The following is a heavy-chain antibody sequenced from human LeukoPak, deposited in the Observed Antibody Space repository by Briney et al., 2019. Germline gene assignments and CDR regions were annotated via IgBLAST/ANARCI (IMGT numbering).Heavy chain of an antibody. J-gene: IGHJ3*02. V-gene: IGHV1-18*01. D-gene: IGHD2-2*01. CDR1: GYTFTSYG. CDR2: ISAYNGNT. Sequence: ASVKVSCKASGYTFTSYGISWVRQAPGQGLEWMGWISAYNGNTNYAQKLKGRVTMTTDTSTSTAYMELRSLRSDDTAVYYCARDRSCSSTSCYFDAFDIWGQGTMVTVSS. CDR3: ARDRSCSSTSCYFDAFDI.